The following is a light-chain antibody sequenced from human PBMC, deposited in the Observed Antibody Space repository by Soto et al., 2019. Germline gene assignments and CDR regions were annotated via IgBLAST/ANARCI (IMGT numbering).Light chain of an antibody. V-gene: IGKV3-20*01. J-gene: IGKJ2*01. CDR1: QSVSSSH. Sequence: EIVLTQSPGTLSLSPGERATLSCRASQSVSSSHLAWYPQKPGQAPRLFMYGASNRATSIPDRFSGSGSGKDFTLSISRLEPEDFEVYYCQHYGSSPRTFSQGTKLEIK. CDR2: GAS. CDR3: QHYGSSPRT.